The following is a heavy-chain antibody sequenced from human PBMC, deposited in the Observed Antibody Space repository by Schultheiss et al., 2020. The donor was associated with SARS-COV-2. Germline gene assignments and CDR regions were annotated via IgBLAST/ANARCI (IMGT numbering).Heavy chain of an antibody. V-gene: IGHV3-48*04. CDR1: GFTFSSYW. CDR2: ISSSSSTI. D-gene: IGHD5-18*01. J-gene: IGHJ3*02. Sequence: GGSLRLSCAASGFTFSSYWMHWVRQAPGKGLEWVSYISSSSSTIYYADSVKGRFTISRDNAKNSLYLQMNSLRAEDTAVYYCARGPLYTAGRRGAFDIWGQGTMVTVAS. CDR3: ARGPLYTAGRRGAFDI.